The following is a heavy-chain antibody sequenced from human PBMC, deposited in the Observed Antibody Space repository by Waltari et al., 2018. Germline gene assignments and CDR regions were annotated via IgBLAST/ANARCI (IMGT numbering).Heavy chain of an antibody. CDR1: GFTFSSYW. CDR2: IKQDGSEK. J-gene: IGHJ4*02. V-gene: IGHV3-7*01. D-gene: IGHD5-12*01. CDR3: ASEYSGFSGALDY. Sequence: EVQLVESGGGLVQPGGSLRLSCAASGFTFSSYWMSWVRQAPGKGLEWVANIKQDGSEKYYVDSLMGRFTISRDNDKNSLYLQMNCLRAEDTAVYYCASEYSGFSGALDYWGQGTLVTVSS.